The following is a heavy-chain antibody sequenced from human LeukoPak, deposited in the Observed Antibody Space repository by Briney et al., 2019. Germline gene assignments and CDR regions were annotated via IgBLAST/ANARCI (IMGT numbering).Heavy chain of an antibody. CDR2: IIPIFGTA. D-gene: IGHD4-17*01. V-gene: IGHV1-69*13. Sequence: GASVTVSCTASGGTFSGYAISWVRQAPGQGLEWMGGIIPIFGTANYAQKFQGRVTITADESTSTAYMELSSLRSEDTAVYYCARDYGDYRAFDIWGQGTMVTVSS. CDR1: GGTFSGYA. CDR3: ARDYGDYRAFDI. J-gene: IGHJ3*02.